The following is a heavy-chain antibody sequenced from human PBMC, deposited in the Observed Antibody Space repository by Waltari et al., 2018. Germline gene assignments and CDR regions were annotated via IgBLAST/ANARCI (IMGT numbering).Heavy chain of an antibody. CDR2: ISSSGSTI. V-gene: IGHV3-48*03. Sequence: EVQLVESGGGLVQPGGSLRLSCAASGFTFSSYEMNWVRQAPGKGLEWVSYISSSGSTIYYADSVKGRFTISRDNAKNSLYLQMNSLRAEDTAVYYCARDDIVATGCDLWGRGTLVTVSS. CDR3: ARDDIVATGCDL. CDR1: GFTFSSYE. J-gene: IGHJ2*01. D-gene: IGHD5-12*01.